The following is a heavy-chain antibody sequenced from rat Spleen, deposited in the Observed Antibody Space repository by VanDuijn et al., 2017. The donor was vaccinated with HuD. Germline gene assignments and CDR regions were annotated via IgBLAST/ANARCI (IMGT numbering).Heavy chain of an antibody. CDR1: GFTFSNYG. D-gene: IGHD1-2*01. J-gene: IGHJ1*01. CDR2: ISTGGGNT. V-gene: IGHV5S13*01. Sequence: EVQLVESGGGLVQPGRSLKLSCAASGFTFSNYGMHWIRQAPTKGLEWVASISTGGGNTYYRDSVKGRFTISRDNAKNTQYLQMDSLRSEDTGTYYCARDYSNYFPYWYFDFWGPGTMVTVSS. CDR3: ARDYSNYFPYWYFDF.